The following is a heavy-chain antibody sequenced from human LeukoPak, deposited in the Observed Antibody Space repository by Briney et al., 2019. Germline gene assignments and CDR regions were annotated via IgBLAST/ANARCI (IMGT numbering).Heavy chain of an antibody. Sequence: SETLSLTCTVSGASISSFYWTWIRQPPGKGLEWIGSFFYRGSTNYNPSLESRVTISADTSKDQFSLKLTSGTASDTALYYCARVGYDYSNYWGQGTLVTVSS. CDR1: GASISSFY. CDR2: FFYRGST. J-gene: IGHJ4*02. V-gene: IGHV4-59*01. CDR3: ARVGYDYSNY. D-gene: IGHD5-12*01.